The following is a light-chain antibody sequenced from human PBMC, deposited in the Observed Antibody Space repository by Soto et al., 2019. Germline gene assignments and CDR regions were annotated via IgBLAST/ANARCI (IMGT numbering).Light chain of an antibody. V-gene: IGLV1-40*01. J-gene: IGLJ1*01. CDR2: ANT. CDR3: QSYDSSLSGYV. CDR1: SSNIGPTYD. Sequence: QSVLTQPPSVSSAPGQRVTISCSGSSSNIGPTYDVLWYQQLPGTAPKLLIYANTNRPSGVPDRFSGSRSGTSASLAITGLQAEDEADYYCQSYDSSLSGYVFGTGTKVTAL.